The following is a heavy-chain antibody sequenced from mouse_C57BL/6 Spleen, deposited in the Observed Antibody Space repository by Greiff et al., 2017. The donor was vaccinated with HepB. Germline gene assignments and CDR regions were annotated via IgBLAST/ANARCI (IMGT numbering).Heavy chain of an antibody. CDR2: IDPNSGGT. CDR3: ARGITTVVAYYFDY. J-gene: IGHJ2*01. CDR1: GYTFTSYW. V-gene: IGHV1-72*01. D-gene: IGHD1-1*01. Sequence: QVQLQQPGAELVKPGASVKLSCKASGYTFTSYWMHWVKQRPGRGLEWIGRIDPNSGGTKYTEKFKSKATLTVDKPSSTAYMQLSSLTSEDSAVDYCARGITTVVAYYFDYWGQGTTLTVSS.